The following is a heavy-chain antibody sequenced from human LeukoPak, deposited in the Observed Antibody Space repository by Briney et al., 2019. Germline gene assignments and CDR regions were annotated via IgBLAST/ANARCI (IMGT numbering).Heavy chain of an antibody. Sequence: SETLSLTCTVSGGSISSYCWSWIRQPPGKGLEWIGYIYYSGSTDYNPSLKSRVTISVETSKNQFSLKLSSVTAADTAVYYCARGWFGELKYGMDVWGQGTTVTVSS. CDR3: ARGWFGELKYGMDV. CDR2: IYYSGST. J-gene: IGHJ6*02. V-gene: IGHV4-59*12. CDR1: GGSISSYC. D-gene: IGHD3-10*01.